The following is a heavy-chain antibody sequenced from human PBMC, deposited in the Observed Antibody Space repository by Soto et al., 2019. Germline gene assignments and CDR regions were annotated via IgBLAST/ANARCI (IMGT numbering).Heavy chain of an antibody. J-gene: IGHJ6*03. CDR1: GGSFSGYY. V-gene: IGHV4-34*01. CDR2: INHSGST. Sequence: TSETLSLTCAVYGGSFSGYYWSWIRQPPGKGLEWIGEINHSGSTNYNPSLKSRVTISVDTSKNQFSLKLSSVTAADTAVYYCARGRAYDFWSGMYYYYYYMDVWGKGTTVTVSS. D-gene: IGHD3-3*01. CDR3: ARGRAYDFWSGMYYYYYYMDV.